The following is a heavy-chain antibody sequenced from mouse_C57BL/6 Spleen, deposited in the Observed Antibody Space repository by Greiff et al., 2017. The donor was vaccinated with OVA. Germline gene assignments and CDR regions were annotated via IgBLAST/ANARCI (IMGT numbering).Heavy chain of an antibody. D-gene: IGHD2-4*01. CDR3: VYDYFGFAY. V-gene: IGHV1-72*01. CDR2: IYPNSGGT. Sequence: VQLQQPGAELVKPGASVKLSCKASGYTFTSYWMPWVKQRPGRGLEWIGGIYPNSGGTNYNEKFKSKATLTVDKPSSTAYMQLSSLTSEDSAVYYGVYDYFGFAYWGQGTLVTVSA. CDR1: GYTFTSYW. J-gene: IGHJ3*01.